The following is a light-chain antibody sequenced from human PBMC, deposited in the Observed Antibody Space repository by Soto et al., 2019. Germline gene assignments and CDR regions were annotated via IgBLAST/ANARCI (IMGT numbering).Light chain of an antibody. CDR2: AAS. Sequence: DMEMTQSPSSLSASVGDRVTITCRASQSISNYLYWYQHKPGKVHKLLIYAASNLQSGDPTMFSCSESGTECALTSTGLQPEGFATYYCQQSYGLPLTFRGGTK. CDR3: QQSYGLPLT. J-gene: IGKJ4*01. V-gene: IGKV1-39*01. CDR1: QSISNY.